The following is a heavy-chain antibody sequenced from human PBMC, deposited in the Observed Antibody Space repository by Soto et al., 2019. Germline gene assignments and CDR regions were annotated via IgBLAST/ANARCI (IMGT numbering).Heavy chain of an antibody. CDR3: ASTLWFGEFRNYYYMDV. CDR1: GGSISSSSYY. D-gene: IGHD3-10*01. J-gene: IGHJ6*03. V-gene: IGHV4-39*01. Sequence: PSETLSLTCTVSGGSISSSSYYWGWIRQPPGKGLEWIGSIYYSGSTYYNPSLKSRVTISVDTSKNQFSLKLSSVTAADTAVYYCASTLWFGEFRNYYYMDVWGKGTTVTV. CDR2: IYYSGST.